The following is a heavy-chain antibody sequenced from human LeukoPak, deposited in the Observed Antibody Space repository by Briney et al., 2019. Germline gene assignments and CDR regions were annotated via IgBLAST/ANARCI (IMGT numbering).Heavy chain of an antibody. CDR3: ARDLGSSSWSYYMDV. CDR1: GYTFTGYY. Sequence: ASVKVSCKASGYTFTGYYMHWVRQAPGQGLEWMGWINPNSGGTNYAQKFQGRVTMTRDTSISTAYMELSRLRSDDTAVYYCARDLGSSSWSYYMDVWGKGTTVTVSS. V-gene: IGHV1-2*02. CDR2: INPNSGGT. J-gene: IGHJ6*03. D-gene: IGHD6-13*01.